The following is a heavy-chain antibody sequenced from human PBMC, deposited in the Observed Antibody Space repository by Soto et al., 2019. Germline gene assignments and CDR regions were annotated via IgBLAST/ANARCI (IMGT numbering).Heavy chain of an antibody. CDR1: GGSFNCYY. Sequence: SETLSLTCAVYGGSFNCYYWTWIRQPPGKGPEWIGDIDHSGSTNYNPSLKSRVTISVDTSKNQFSLKVRSVTAADMAVFYCARAPDKYYFDSWGQGTQVTVSS. V-gene: IGHV4-34*01. CDR2: IDHSGST. CDR3: ARAPDKYYFDS. J-gene: IGHJ4*02.